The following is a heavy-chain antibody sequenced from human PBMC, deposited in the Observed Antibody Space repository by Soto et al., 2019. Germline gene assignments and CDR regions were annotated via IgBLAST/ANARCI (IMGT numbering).Heavy chain of an antibody. CDR1: GFTFTTYW. Sequence: GESLKISCKGSGFTFTTYWIGWVRQVPGKGLEWMGVIYPDGSDTRYSPSFQGRVTISADKSNSTAYLQWSSLEASDTAVYYCARAFRSNDYAFWGQGXLVTVSS. V-gene: IGHV5-51*01. J-gene: IGHJ4*02. D-gene: IGHD3-16*01. CDR2: IYPDGSDT. CDR3: ARAFRSNDYAF.